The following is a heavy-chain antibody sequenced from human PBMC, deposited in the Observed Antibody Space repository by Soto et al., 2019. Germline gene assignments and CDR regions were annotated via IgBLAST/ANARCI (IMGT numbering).Heavy chain of an antibody. V-gene: IGHV3-43D*04. CDR2: ISGDGDST. D-gene: IGHD2-2*01. J-gene: IGHJ6*02. Sequence: RGSLLLSCASSVFSPGNYAMAWVRQAPGKGLHLVSLISGDGDSTYYADSVKGRFTISIDNSKNSLYLQMNSLRAEDTSLYYCVKEQCSSNSCHAVTHSSYYYYGVDVWGQGTPVTVSS. CDR3: VKEQCSSNSCHAVTHSSYYYYGVDV. CDR1: VFSPGNYA.